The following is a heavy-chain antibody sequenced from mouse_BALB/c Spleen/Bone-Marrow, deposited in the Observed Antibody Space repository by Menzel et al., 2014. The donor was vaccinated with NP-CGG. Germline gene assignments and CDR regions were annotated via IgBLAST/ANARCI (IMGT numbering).Heavy chain of an antibody. V-gene: IGHV4-1*02. CDR1: GFDFSGFW. Sequence: EVKLQESGGGLVQPGRSLKLSCAASGFDFSGFWMGWVRQAPGKGLEWIGVINPDSSTINYTPSLKDRFIISRDNTKNTLYLQMSKVRSEDTALYYSGSLGYCGGFAYWGQGTLVTVSA. CDR2: INPDSSTI. D-gene: IGHD4-1*01. CDR3: GSLGYCGGFAY. J-gene: IGHJ3*01.